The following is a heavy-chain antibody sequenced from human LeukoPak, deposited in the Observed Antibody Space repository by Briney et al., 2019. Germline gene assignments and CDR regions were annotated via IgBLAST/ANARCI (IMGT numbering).Heavy chain of an antibody. CDR1: GGSISSGGYS. V-gene: IGHV4-30-2*01. CDR3: ARTTTVVSFDY. CDR2: IYHSGST. Sequence: SETLSLTCAVSGGSISSGGYSWSWIRQPPGKGREWIGYIYHSGSTYYNPSLKSRVTKSVDRSKNQFSLKLSSVTAADTAVYYCARTTTVVSFDYWGQGTLVTVSS. D-gene: IGHD4-23*01. J-gene: IGHJ4*02.